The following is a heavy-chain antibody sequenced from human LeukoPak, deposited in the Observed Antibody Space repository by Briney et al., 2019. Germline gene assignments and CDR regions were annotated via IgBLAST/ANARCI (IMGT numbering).Heavy chain of an antibody. Sequence: ASVKVSCKASGYTFTSYYMHWVRQAPGQGLEWMGIINPSGGSTSYAQKFQGRVTMTRDTSTSTVHMELSSLRSEDTAVYYCAVLEVDFWSGYYVGNSYGMDVWGQGTTVTVSS. V-gene: IGHV1-46*01. CDR3: AVLEVDFWSGYYVGNSYGMDV. CDR2: INPSGGST. J-gene: IGHJ6*02. CDR1: GYTFTSYY. D-gene: IGHD3-3*01.